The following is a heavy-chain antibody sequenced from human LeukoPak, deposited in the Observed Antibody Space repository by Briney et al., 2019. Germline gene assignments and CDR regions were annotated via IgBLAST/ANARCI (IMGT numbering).Heavy chain of an antibody. Sequence: GGSLRLSCAASGFIVSDNYMSWVRQAPGKGLEWVSVLYSGGSTYYADSVKGRVTISTDTSKNTLYLQMNSRRAEDTAMYYCARSLQVVATSLDCWGQGTLVTVSS. V-gene: IGHV3-53*01. CDR3: ARSLQVVATSLDC. CDR1: GFIVSDNY. CDR2: LYSGGST. J-gene: IGHJ4*02. D-gene: IGHD2-15*01.